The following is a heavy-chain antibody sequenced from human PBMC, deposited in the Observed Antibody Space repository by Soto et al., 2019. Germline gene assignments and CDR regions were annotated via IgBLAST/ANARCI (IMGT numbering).Heavy chain of an antibody. Sequence: EVQLVESGGGLVKPGGSLRLSCAASGFTFSSYSRNWVRQAPGKGLEWVSSISSSSSYIYYADSVKGRVTISRDNDKNSLYLQMNSLRAEDTAVYYCAGRTSYDSSGYYCYWGQGTRVTVSS. CDR2: ISSSSSYI. CDR3: AGRTSYDSSGYYCY. V-gene: IGHV3-21*01. J-gene: IGHJ4*02. CDR1: GFTFSSYS. D-gene: IGHD3-22*01.